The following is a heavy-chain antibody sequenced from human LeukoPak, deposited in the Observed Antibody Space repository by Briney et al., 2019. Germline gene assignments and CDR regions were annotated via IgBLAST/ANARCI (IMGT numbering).Heavy chain of an antibody. CDR2: FHNSGTY. CDR3: ARVDGYSYGPIHYYYYYMDV. J-gene: IGHJ6*03. V-gene: IGHV4-59*01. Sequence: SETLSLTCTVSDDSISDYSRGWIRQPPGRGREWIGYFHNSGTYTYNPSLKSRVTISADTSKNQFSLKLNSPATADTAVYYCARVDGYSYGPIHYYYYYMDVWGKGTTVTVSS. CDR1: DDSISDYS. D-gene: IGHD5-18*01.